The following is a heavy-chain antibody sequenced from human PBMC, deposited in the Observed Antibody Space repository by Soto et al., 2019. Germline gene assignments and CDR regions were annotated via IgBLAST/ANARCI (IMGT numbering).Heavy chain of an antibody. CDR1: GYTFTSYA. CDR2: INAGNGNT. J-gene: IGHJ3*02. CDR3: ARGIRGAYYYDSSGYYRDDYAFDI. Sequence: EASVKVSCKASGYTFTSYAMHWVRQAPGQRLEWMGWINAGNGNTKYSQKFQGRVTITRDTSASTAYMELSSLRSEDTAVYYCARGIRGAYYYDSSGYYRDDYAFDIWGQGTMVTVSS. V-gene: IGHV1-3*01. D-gene: IGHD3-22*01.